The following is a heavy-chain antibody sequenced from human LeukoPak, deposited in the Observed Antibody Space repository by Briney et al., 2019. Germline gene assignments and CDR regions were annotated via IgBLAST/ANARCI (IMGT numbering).Heavy chain of an antibody. J-gene: IGHJ4*02. CDR3: ARDNRYCSGGTCYSGQDY. D-gene: IGHD2-15*01. CDR2: IYASGTI. V-gene: IGHV4-4*07. CDR1: GGPISNYY. Sequence: PSETLSLTCTVSGGPISNYYWNWIRQPAGKGLEWIGRIYASGTINYNPSLMSRVTMSLDTSQSQFSLILSSVTAADTAVYYCARDNRYCSGGTCYSGQDYWGQGTLVTVSS.